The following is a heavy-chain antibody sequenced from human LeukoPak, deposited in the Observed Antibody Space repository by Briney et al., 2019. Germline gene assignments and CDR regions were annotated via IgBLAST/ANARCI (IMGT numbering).Heavy chain of an antibody. CDR1: GGSISSSSYY. D-gene: IGHD3-3*01. V-gene: IGHV4-39*07. CDR3: ARDYYDFWSGYSFNWFDP. Sequence: SETLSFTCTVSGGSISSSSYYWGWIRQPPGKGLEWIGSIYYSGSTYYNPSLKSRVTISVDTSKNQFSLKLSSVTAADTAVYYCARDYYDFWSGYSFNWFDPWGQGTLVTVSS. CDR2: IYYSGST. J-gene: IGHJ5*02.